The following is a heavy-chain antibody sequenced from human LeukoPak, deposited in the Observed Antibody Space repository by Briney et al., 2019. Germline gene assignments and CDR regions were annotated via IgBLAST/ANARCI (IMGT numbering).Heavy chain of an antibody. CDR3: ARSITGTPIGYYYGMDV. CDR1: GGSISSYS. V-gene: IGHV4-4*07. J-gene: IGHJ6*02. Sequence: SETLSLTCTVSGGSISSYSWSWIRQPAGKGLEWIGRIYASGSTNYNPSLKSRVTMSVDTSKNHFSLKLNSVTAADTAVYYCARSITGTPIGYYYGMDVWGQGTTVTVSS. CDR2: IYASGST. D-gene: IGHD1-7*01.